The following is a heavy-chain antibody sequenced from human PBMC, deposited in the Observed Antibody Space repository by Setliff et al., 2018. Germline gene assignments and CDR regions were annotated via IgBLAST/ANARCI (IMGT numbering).Heavy chain of an antibody. CDR2: IYSSGST. Sequence: PSETLSLTCTVSGGAISNYYWSWIRQPPGKGLEWIGYIYSSGSTNYNPSLKSRVAISLDTSKSQFSLRLSSLTAADTAVYYCVRALAYYYMDVWGKGTTVTVSS. CDR3: VRALAYYYMDV. CDR1: GGAISNYY. V-gene: IGHV4-4*08. J-gene: IGHJ6*03.